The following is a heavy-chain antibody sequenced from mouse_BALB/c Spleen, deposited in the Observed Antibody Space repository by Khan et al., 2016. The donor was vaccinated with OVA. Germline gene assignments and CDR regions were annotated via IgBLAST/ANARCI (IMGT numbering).Heavy chain of an antibody. D-gene: IGHD1-1*01. CDR1: GYPIHSDYA. CDR2: ISYSGNT. J-gene: IGHJ2*01. V-gene: IGHV3-2*02. CDR3: ARVYGWDFDY. Sequence: VQLKESGPGLVKPSQSLSLTCPVTGYPIHSDYAWNWIRQFPGNKLEWMGFISYSGNTQYNPSLKSRISITRDTTKNQFFLQLNSVTNEDTATYCCARVYGWDFDYWRQGTTRTVSS.